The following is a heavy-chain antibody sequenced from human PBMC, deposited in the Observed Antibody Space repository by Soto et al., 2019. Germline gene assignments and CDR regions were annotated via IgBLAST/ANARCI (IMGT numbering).Heavy chain of an antibody. CDR2: ISGGGGTT. Sequence: EVQLLESGGGLVQPGGSPRLSCAASGFTFSTYAMNWVRQAPGKGLEWVSAISGGGGTTYSADSVKGRVTISRDNSKNTLYLQMNSLRAEDTAVYYCAKVSLGALTFTDYYYYGLDVWGQGTTVTVSS. CDR3: AKVSLGALTFTDYYYYGLDV. D-gene: IGHD1-26*01. V-gene: IGHV3-23*01. J-gene: IGHJ6*02. CDR1: GFTFSTYA.